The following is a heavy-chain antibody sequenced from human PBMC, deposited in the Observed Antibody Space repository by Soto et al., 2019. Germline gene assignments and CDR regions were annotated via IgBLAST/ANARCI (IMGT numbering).Heavy chain of an antibody. Sequence: GGSLRLSCAASGFTFSSYAMSWVRQAPGKGLEWVSAISGSGGSTYYADSVKGRFTISRDNSKNTLYLQMNSLRAEDTAVYYCAKVPDIYDFWSGYYHHWGQGTLVTVSS. CDR2: ISGSGGST. CDR3: AKVPDIYDFWSGYYHH. D-gene: IGHD3-3*01. J-gene: IGHJ5*02. CDR1: GFTFSSYA. V-gene: IGHV3-23*01.